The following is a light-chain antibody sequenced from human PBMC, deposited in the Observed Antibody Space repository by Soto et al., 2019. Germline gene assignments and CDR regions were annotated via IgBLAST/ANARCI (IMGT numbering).Light chain of an antibody. CDR1: SGHSSYA. CDR3: QTWGTGPRGV. J-gene: IGLJ2*01. Sequence: QLVLTQSPSASASLGASVKLTCTLSSGHSSYAIAWHQQQPEKGPRYLMKLNSDGSHSKGDGIPDRFSGSSSGAERYLTISSLQSEDEADYYCQTWGTGPRGVFGGGTKVTVL. CDR2: LNSDGSH. V-gene: IGLV4-69*01.